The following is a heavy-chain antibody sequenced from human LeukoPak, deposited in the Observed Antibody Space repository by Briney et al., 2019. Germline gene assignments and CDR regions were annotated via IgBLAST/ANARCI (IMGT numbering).Heavy chain of an antibody. V-gene: IGHV1-69*04. CDR1: GGTFSSYA. D-gene: IGHD2-15*01. CDR3: ARFQDPPGANCGY. CDR2: IIPILGIA. J-gene: IGHJ4*02. Sequence: ASVKVSCKASGGTFSSYAISWVRQAPGQGLDWMGRIIPILGIANYAQKFQGRVTITADKSTSTAYMELSSLRSEDTAVYYCARFQDPPGANCGYWGQGTLVTVSS.